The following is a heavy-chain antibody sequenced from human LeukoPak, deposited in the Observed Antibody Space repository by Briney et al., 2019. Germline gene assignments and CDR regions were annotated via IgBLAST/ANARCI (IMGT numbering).Heavy chain of an antibody. CDR2: IYYSGST. CDR1: GGSISSYY. J-gene: IGHJ1*01. CDR3: ARNAEYFQY. Sequence: ASETLSLTCTVSGGSISSYYWSWIRQPPGKGLEWIGYIYYSGSTNYNPSLKSRLTISVDRSKNQFSLKLSSVTAADTAVYYCARNAEYFQYWGQGTLVTVSS. V-gene: IGHV4-59*01.